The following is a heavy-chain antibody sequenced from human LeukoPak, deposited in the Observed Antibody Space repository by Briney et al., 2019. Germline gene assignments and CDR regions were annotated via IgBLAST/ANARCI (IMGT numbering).Heavy chain of an antibody. CDR1: GDSISSYY. Sequence: PSETLSLTCTVSGDSISSYYWSWIRQPPGKGLEWIGYIYYSGSTKYNPSLKSRVTISVDTSKNQFSLKLNSVTAADTAVYYCARGGAGNCGGACYRNWCNPWGQGTLVTVSS. CDR3: ARGGAGNCGGACYRNWCNP. V-gene: IGHV4-59*01. CDR2: IYYSGST. J-gene: IGHJ5*02. D-gene: IGHD2-21*02.